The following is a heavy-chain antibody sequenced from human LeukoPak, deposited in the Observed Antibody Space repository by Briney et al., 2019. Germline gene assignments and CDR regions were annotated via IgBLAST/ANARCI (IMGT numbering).Heavy chain of an antibody. CDR1: GFTFSLYA. CDR3: VKASTDYYYEY. V-gene: IGHV3-64D*09. D-gene: IGHD1-1*01. J-gene: IGHJ4*02. Sequence: GGSLRLSCSASGFTFSLYAMHWVRQAPGKGLEYLSAITNNGGSTYYADSVKGRFTISRDNSKNTLYLQMSSLRAEDTAIYYCVKASTDYYYEYWGQGTLVTVSS. CDR2: ITNNGGST.